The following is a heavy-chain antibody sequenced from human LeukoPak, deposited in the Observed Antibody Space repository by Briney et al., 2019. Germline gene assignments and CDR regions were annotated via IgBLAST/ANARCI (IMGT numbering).Heavy chain of an antibody. CDR1: GFTFSSYW. CDR3: ARAGMNFDC. Sequence: GGSLRLSCAASGFTFSSYWMHWVRQAPGKGLVWVSRIISDGSSTTYADSVKGRFTISRDNAKNTLFLLMTSLRADDTAVYYCARAGMNFDCWGQGTLVTVSS. V-gene: IGHV3-74*01. J-gene: IGHJ4*02. CDR2: IISDGSST.